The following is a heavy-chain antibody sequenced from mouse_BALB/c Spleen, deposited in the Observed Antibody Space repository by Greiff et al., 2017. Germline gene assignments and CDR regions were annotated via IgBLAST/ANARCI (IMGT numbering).Heavy chain of an antibody. D-gene: IGHD1-1*01. Sequence: EVQVVESGGGLVKPGGSLKLSCAASGFTFSDYYMYWVRQTPEKRLEWVATISDGGSYTYYPDSVKGRFTISRDNAKNNLYLQMSSLKSEDTAMYYCARGGYGSSYRFAYWGQGTLVTVSA. CDR2: ISDGGSYT. J-gene: IGHJ3*01. CDR1: GFTFSDYY. V-gene: IGHV5-4*02. CDR3: ARGGYGSSYRFAY.